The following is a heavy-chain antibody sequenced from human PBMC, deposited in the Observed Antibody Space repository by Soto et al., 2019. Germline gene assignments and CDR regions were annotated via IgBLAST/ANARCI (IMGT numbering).Heavy chain of an antibody. J-gene: IGHJ3*02. Sequence: GGSLRLSCAASGFTFSSYGMHWVRQAPGKGLEWVAVIWYDGSNKYYADSVKGRFTISRDNSKNTLYLQMNSLRAEDTALYYCARDGSKSSSWYNAFDIWGQGTMVTVSS. V-gene: IGHV3-33*01. CDR2: IWYDGSNK. D-gene: IGHD6-13*01. CDR1: GFTFSSYG. CDR3: ARDGSKSSSWYNAFDI.